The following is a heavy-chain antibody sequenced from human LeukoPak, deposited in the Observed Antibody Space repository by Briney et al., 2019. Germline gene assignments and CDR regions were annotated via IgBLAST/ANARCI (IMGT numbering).Heavy chain of an antibody. J-gene: IGHJ4*02. CDR1: GFTFSSYG. CDR2: IWYDGSNK. V-gene: IGHV3-33*01. Sequence: GRSLRLSCAASGFTFSSYGMHWVRQAPGKGLEWVAVIWYDGSNKYYADSAKGRFTISRDNSKNTLYLQMNSLRAEDTAVYYCARDMGYSYGGFDYWGQGTLVTVSS. D-gene: IGHD5-18*01. CDR3: ARDMGYSYGGFDY.